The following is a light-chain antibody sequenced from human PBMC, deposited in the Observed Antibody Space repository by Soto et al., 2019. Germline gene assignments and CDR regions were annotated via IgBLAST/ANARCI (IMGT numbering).Light chain of an antibody. CDR2: GAS. CDR1: LSLSSSY. J-gene: IGKJ1*01. Sequence: EIVLTQSPSTLSLSPGETATLSCRASLSLSSSYLAWYQQKPGQAPMLLLYGASSRASGIPDKFRASGSGTDFTLTISRLEPEDFAVYYCQQYGTSPRMFGQGTKV. V-gene: IGKV3-20*01. CDR3: QQYGTSPRM.